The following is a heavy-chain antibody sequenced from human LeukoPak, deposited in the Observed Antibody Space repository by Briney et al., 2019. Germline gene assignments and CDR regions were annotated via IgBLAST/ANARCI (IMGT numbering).Heavy chain of an antibody. J-gene: IGHJ6*02. V-gene: IGHV4-59*01. CDR3: AKSPIVVVPAAKAYYYYGMDV. D-gene: IGHD2-2*01. Sequence: SETLSLTCTVSGGSISSYYWSWIRQPPGKGLEWIGYIYYSGSTNYNPSLKSRVTISVDTSKNQFSLKLSSVTAADTAVYYCAKSPIVVVPAAKAYYYYGMDVWGQGTTVTVSS. CDR1: GGSISSYY. CDR2: IYYSGST.